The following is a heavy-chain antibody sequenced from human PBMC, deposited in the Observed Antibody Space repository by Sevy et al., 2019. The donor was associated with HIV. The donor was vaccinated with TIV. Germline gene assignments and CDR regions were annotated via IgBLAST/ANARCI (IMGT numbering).Heavy chain of an antibody. CDR3: AKYKLLDAFDI. CDR2: INPRTGDT. V-gene: IGHV1-2*06. CDR1: GYTFSDNY. J-gene: IGHJ3*02. D-gene: IGHD2-15*01. Sequence: ASVKVSCKASGYTFSDNYMHWVRQAPGQGLEWVGRINPRTGDTKYAQKFQGRVTVTRDTSISTAYMELSRLTSDDTAIYYCAKYKLLDAFDIWGHGTRVTVSS.